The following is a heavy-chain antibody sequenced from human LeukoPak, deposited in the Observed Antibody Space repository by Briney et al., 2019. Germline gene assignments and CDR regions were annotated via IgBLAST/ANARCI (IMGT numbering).Heavy chain of an antibody. Sequence: SGTLSLTCAVSGASITSSHWWSWARQPPGKGLEWIGEIHDSGTTNYKPSLKSRVTISVDTSKNQFSLKLSSVTAADTAVFYCVRYVVYGSGIYYFDYWGQGTLVTVSS. CDR3: VRYVVYGSGIYYFDY. CDR1: GASITSSHW. CDR2: IHDSGTT. J-gene: IGHJ4*02. V-gene: IGHV4-4*02. D-gene: IGHD3-10*01.